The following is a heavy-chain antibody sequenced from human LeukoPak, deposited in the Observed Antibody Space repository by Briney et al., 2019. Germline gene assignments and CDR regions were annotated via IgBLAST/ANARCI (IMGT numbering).Heavy chain of an antibody. CDR1: GFTFSSYS. CDR2: ISSSSSYI. J-gene: IGHJ3*02. D-gene: IGHD1-26*01. Sequence: GGSLRLSCAASGFTFSSYSMNWVRQAPGKGLEWVSSISSSSSYIYYADSVKGRFTISRDNAKNSLYLQMNSLRAEDTAVYYCARDREGATFSAFDIWGQGTMITVSS. V-gene: IGHV3-21*01. CDR3: ARDREGATFSAFDI.